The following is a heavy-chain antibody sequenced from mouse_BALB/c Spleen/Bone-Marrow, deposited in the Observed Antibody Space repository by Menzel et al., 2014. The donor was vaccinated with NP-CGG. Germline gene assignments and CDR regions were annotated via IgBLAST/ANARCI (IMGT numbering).Heavy chain of an antibody. J-gene: IGHJ3*01. D-gene: IGHD2-10*02. CDR1: GFTFSDFY. CDR2: SRNKAKHYTT. V-gene: IGHV7-1*02. Sequence: DVKLVESGGGLVQPGDSLRLSCAASGFTFSDFYMEWVSQPPGKRLEWIAASRNKAKHYTTEYSAYVKGRFIVSRDTSQSILYLQMNARRAEDTAIYYCATDVWYGNYFVYWGQGTLVTVSA. CDR3: ATDVWYGNYFVY.